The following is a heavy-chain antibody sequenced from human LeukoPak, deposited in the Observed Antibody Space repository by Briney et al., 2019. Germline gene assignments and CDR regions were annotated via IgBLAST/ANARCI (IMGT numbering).Heavy chain of an antibody. Sequence: GGSLRLSCAASGFTFSRYGIHWVRQAPGKGLVWVAVISFDGTNTYYADSVKGRFTISRDNSKNTVYLQMNSLRAEDTAVYYCSGYNWFDPWGQGTLVTVSS. J-gene: IGHJ5*02. CDR3: SGYNWFDP. V-gene: IGHV3-30*03. CDR1: GFTFSRYG. CDR2: ISFDGTNT. D-gene: IGHD3-22*01.